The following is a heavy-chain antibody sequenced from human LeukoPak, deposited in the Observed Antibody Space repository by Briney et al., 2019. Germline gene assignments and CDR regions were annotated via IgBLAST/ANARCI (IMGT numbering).Heavy chain of an antibody. V-gene: IGHV3-48*01. J-gene: IGHJ4*02. CDR3: AKDAVVWDWNDVPDY. Sequence: GGSLRLSCAASGFTFSSYSMNWVRQAPGKGLEWVSYISSSSSTIYYADSVKGRFTISRDNSKNTLYLQMNSLRAEDTAVYYCAKDAVVWDWNDVPDYWGQGTLVTVSS. D-gene: IGHD1-1*01. CDR2: ISSSSSTI. CDR1: GFTFSSYS.